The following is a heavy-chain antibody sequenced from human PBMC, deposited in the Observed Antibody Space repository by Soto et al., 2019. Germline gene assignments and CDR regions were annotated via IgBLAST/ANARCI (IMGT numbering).Heavy chain of an antibody. Sequence: PSETLSLTCAVSGYSISSGCYWGWTRQSPGKGLAWIGSIYHRGSTYYNPYLKSRVTISLDTSKNQFSLRLTSVTAADTAVYYCVRGGDTMVRGVIICYYYGMDVWGAGTPVPVSS. V-gene: IGHV4-38-2*01. CDR1: GYSISSGCY. CDR2: IYHRGST. CDR3: VRGGDTMVRGVIICYYYGMDV. D-gene: IGHD3-10*01. J-gene: IGHJ6*04.